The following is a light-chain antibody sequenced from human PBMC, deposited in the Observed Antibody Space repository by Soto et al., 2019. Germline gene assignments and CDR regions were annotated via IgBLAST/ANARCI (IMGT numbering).Light chain of an antibody. CDR1: QSISSN. J-gene: IGKJ5*01. CDR3: QQLDSYPIT. Sequence: DIQMTQSPSSLSASVGDRVTITCRASQSISSNLNWYQQKPGKAPKLLIYAASSLQSGVPSRFSGSGSGTEFTLTISSLQRDDFATYYCQQLDSYPITFGQGTRLEIK. CDR2: AAS. V-gene: IGKV1-39*01.